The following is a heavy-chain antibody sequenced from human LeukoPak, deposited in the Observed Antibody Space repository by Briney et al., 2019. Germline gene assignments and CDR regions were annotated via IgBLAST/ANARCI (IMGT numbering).Heavy chain of an antibody. CDR1: GGSFSGYY. J-gene: IGHJ4*02. V-gene: IGHV4-34*01. CDR3: ARDSRGEVEMATILDY. D-gene: IGHD5-24*01. Sequence: SETLSLTCAVYGGSFSGYYWSWIRQPPGKGLEWIGETNHSGSTNYNPSLKSRVTISVDTSKNQFSLKLSSVTAADTAVYYCARDSRGEVEMATILDYWGQGTLVTVSS. CDR2: TNHSGST.